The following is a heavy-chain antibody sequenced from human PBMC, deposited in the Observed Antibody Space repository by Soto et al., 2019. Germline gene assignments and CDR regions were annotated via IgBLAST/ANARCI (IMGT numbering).Heavy chain of an antibody. J-gene: IGHJ3*02. Sequence: SETLSLTCTVSGGSISSGGYYWSWIRQHPGKGLEYIGYIYYTGSAYYSPSLKSRVTISVDTSKKQFSLNLSSVTAADTAVYYCARAYTNSYFGDAFDIWGQGTVVTVSS. CDR3: ARAYTNSYFGDAFDI. CDR2: IYYTGSA. V-gene: IGHV4-31*03. D-gene: IGHD6-13*01. CDR1: GGSISSGGYY.